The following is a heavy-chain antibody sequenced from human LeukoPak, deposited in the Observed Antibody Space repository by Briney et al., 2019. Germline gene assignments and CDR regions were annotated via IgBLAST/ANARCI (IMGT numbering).Heavy chain of an antibody. D-gene: IGHD3-10*01. Sequence: GGSLRLSCAASGFTFSSNSMNWVRQAPGKGLEWVSYISSSGSTIYYADSVKGRFTISRDNAKNSLYLQMNSLRAEDTAVYYCARAPYGSGLRAPYFDYWGQGTLVTVSS. CDR2: ISSSGSTI. CDR3: ARAPYGSGLRAPYFDY. V-gene: IGHV3-48*04. J-gene: IGHJ4*02. CDR1: GFTFSSNS.